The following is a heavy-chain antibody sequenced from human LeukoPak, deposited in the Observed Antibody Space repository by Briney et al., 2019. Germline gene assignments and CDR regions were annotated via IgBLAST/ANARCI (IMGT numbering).Heavy chain of an antibody. Sequence: SVKVSCKASGGTFSSYAISWVRQAPGQGLEWMGRIIPIFGTVNYAQKFQGRVTITTDESTSTAYMELSSLRSEDTAVYYCASTAWTPPYYMDVWGKGTTVTVSS. V-gene: IGHV1-69*05. D-gene: IGHD1-1*01. CDR3: ASTAWTPPYYMDV. CDR2: IIPIFGTV. J-gene: IGHJ6*03. CDR1: GGTFSSYA.